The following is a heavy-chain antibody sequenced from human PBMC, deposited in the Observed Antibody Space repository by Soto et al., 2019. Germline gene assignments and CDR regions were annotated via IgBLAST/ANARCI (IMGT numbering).Heavy chain of an antibody. CDR1: GYTFTSYG. D-gene: IGHD6-13*01. V-gene: IGHV1-18*01. Sequence: ASVKVSCKASGYTFTSYGISWVRQAPGQGLEWMAWINPYNGNTKYTEKFLGRVTVTTDTSTATAYMEVRSLTSDDTAVFYCARVGVGLAAPRVWPYWGQGTPVTVSS. CDR3: ARVGVGLAAPRVWPY. CDR2: INPYNGNT. J-gene: IGHJ4*02.